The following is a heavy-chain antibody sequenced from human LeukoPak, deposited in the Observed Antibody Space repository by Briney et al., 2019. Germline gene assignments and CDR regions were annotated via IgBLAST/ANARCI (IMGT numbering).Heavy chain of an antibody. CDR1: GYSISSGYY. D-gene: IGHD4-17*01. CDR3: TTIAVWTTVTTKS. V-gene: IGHV3-15*01. J-gene: IGHJ5*02. Sequence: ETLSLTCTVSGYSISSGYYWSWVRQAPGKGLEWVGRIKSKTDGGTTDYAAPVKGRFTISRDDSKNTLYLQMNSLKTEDTAVYYCTTIAVWTTVTTKSWGQGTLVTVSS. CDR2: IKSKTDGGTT.